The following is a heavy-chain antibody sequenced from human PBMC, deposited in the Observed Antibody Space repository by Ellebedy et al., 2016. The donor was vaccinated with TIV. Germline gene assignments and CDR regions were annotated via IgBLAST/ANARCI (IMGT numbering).Heavy chain of an antibody. CDR2: INKDGSEE. V-gene: IGHV3-7*01. Sequence: GGSLRLSXAASGFTMSENWMSWVRQAPGKGLEWVANINKDGSEEYYAVSAMGRFTISRDNAKKSLFLQMNSLRVEDTAMYYCSRNLGHYMLSDWGQGSLVTVSS. CDR1: GFTMSENW. D-gene: IGHD2-8*01. J-gene: IGHJ4*02. CDR3: SRNLGHYMLSD.